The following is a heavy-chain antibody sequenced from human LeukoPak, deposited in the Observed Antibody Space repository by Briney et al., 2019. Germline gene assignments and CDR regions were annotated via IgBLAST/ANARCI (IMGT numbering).Heavy chain of an antibody. J-gene: IGHJ4*02. CDR1: GFTLSSYA. V-gene: IGHV3-30-3*01. Sequence: GGSLRLSCAASGFTLSSYAMHWVRQAPGKGLEWVAVISYDGSNKYYADSVKGRFTISRDNSKNTLYLQMNSLRAEDTAVYYCARDLAEMATQYYFDYRGQGTLVTVSS. D-gene: IGHD5-24*01. CDR2: ISYDGSNK. CDR3: ARDLAEMATQYYFDY.